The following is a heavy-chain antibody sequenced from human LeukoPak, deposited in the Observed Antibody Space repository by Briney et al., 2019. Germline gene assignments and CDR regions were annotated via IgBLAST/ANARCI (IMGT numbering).Heavy chain of an antibody. D-gene: IGHD1-7*01. CDR1: GFKLGDYG. J-gene: IGHJ6*03. CDR2: INWNGGAT. Sequence: PRGSLRLSCVASGFKLGDYGMVWVRQVPGKGLEWVSGINWNGGATGYVDSVKGRFTISRDGPKNSLYLQMDGLRPEDTALYYCARGSKLSYYYYYYMDVWGRGTTVTVSS. CDR3: ARGSKLSYYYYYYMDV. V-gene: IGHV3-20*04.